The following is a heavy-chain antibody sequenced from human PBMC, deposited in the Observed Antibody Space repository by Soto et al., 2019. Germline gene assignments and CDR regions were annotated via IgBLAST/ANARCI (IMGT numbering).Heavy chain of an antibody. CDR1: GDSVSSNSAA. CDR3: AKGEDPKWNGTHLLPIDY. J-gene: IGHJ4*02. D-gene: IGHD1-1*01. Sequence: PSQTLSLTCAISGDSVSSNSAAWNWIRQSPSRGLEWLGRTYYRSKWSKWYYDYAVSVKSRITINPDTSKNQFSLHLNSVTPEDTAVYYCAKGEDPKWNGTHLLPIDYWGQGTLVTVSS. CDR2: TYYRSKWSKWYY. V-gene: IGHV6-1*01.